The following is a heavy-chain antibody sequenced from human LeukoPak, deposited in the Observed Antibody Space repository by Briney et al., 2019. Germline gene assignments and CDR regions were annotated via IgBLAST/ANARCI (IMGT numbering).Heavy chain of an antibody. CDR3: ATLGDYYYYYMDV. CDR2: IYYSGST. J-gene: IGHJ6*03. Sequence: NPSETLSLTCTVSGGSISSSSYYWGWIRQPPGKGLEWIGSIYYSGSTYYNPSLKSRVTISVDTSKNQFSLKLSSVTAADTAVYYCATLGDYYYYYMDVWGKGTTVTVSS. V-gene: IGHV4-39*07. CDR1: GGSISSSSYY.